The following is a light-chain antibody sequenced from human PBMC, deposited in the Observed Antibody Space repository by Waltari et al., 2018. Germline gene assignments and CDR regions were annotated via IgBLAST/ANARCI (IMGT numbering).Light chain of an antibody. V-gene: IGKV3-20*01. J-gene: IGKJ1*01. CDR1: QSVSRF. CDR3: QKYDRLPAT. CDR2: GAS. Sequence: ELVLTQSPGTPSLSPGERGTLSCRASQSVSRFFAWYQHKPGQATRLLIYGASTRATGIPDRFSGSGSGTDFSLTISRLEPEDFAVYYCQKYDRLPATFGQGTKVEIK.